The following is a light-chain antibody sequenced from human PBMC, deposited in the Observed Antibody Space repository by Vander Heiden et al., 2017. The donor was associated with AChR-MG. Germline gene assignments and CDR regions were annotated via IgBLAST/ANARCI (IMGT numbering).Light chain of an antibody. CDR1: SPRLEAAYG. CDR2: SKT. J-gene: IGLJ2*01. Sequence: QSVLTQPPSVSVAPGQRITLSCTGRSPRLEAAYGVHWYQQLPGTAPKLLMYSKTQRPSGVPDRFSGSKSGTSASLAITGRQAGDEADYYCQSYDNSLSGSVFGGGTKLTVL. V-gene: IGLV1-40*01. CDR3: QSYDNSLSGSV.